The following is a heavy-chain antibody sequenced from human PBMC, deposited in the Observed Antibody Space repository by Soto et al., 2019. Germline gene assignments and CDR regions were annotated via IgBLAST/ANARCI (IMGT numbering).Heavy chain of an antibody. V-gene: IGHV1-69*01. CDR1: GGAFISYA. CDR2: VIPVFGTA. CDR3: ARGSVTTYLTGFDY. J-gene: IGHJ4*02. Sequence: QVQLVQSGAEVKKPGSSVKVSCKVSGGAFISYAISWVRQAPGRGLEWMGGVIPVFGTANYTQKFQGRVTTTADASTRTAYQELSSLTAADTALYYFARGSVTTYLTGFDYWGQGTLVTVSS. D-gene: IGHD4-17*01.